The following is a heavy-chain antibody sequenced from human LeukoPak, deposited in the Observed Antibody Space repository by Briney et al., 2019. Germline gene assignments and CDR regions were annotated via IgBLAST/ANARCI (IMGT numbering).Heavy chain of an antibody. CDR1: GFTFSSYW. CDR3: ARGVYYYDSSGYYILGY. Sequence: GGSLRLSCAASGFTFSSYWMSWVRQAPGKGLEWVAHINQDGSEKFYVDSVKGRFSISRDNAKNSLSLQMNSLRAEDTALYYCARGVYYYDSSGYYILGYWGQGTLVTVSS. CDR2: INQDGSEK. V-gene: IGHV3-7*05. D-gene: IGHD3-22*01. J-gene: IGHJ4*02.